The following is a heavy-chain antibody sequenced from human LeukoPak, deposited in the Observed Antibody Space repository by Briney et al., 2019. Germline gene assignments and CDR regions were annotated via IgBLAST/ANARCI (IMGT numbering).Heavy chain of an antibody. D-gene: IGHD1-26*01. Sequence: GGSLTLSCAASGFTFSSYAMSWVRQAPGKGLEWVSAISGSGGSTYYADSVKGRFTISRDNSKNTLYLQMNSLRAEDTAVYYCAKALGSYSRGDFDYWGQGTLVTVSS. J-gene: IGHJ4*02. V-gene: IGHV3-23*01. CDR1: GFTFSSYA. CDR3: AKALGSYSRGDFDY. CDR2: ISGSGGST.